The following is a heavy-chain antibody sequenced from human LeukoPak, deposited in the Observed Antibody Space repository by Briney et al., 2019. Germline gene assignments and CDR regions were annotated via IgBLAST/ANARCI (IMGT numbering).Heavy chain of an antibody. D-gene: IGHD3-10*01. V-gene: IGHV3-30*02. CDR2: IRYDGSNK. CDR3: AKDREIYGSGTYNWFDP. J-gene: IGHJ5*02. Sequence: GGSLRLSCAASGFTFSSYGMHWVRQAPGKGLEWVTFIRYDGSNKYYADSVKGRFTISRDNFKNTLYLQMSSLRPEDTAVYYCAKDREIYGSGTYNWFDPWGQGTLVTVSS. CDR1: GFTFSSYG.